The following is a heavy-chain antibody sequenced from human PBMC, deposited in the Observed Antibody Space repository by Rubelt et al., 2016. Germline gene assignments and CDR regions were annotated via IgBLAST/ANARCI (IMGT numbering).Heavy chain of an antibody. D-gene: IGHD3-10*01. J-gene: IGHJ4*02. CDR2: INHSGST. CDR1: GGSFSGYY. CDR3: ASRGRYYGSGSYPPRTGIVDY. Sequence: QVQLQQWGAGLLKPSETLSLTCAVYGGSFSGYYWSWIRQPPGKGLEWIGEINHSGSTNYNPSLKSRGRISVDTSKNQFSLKLSSVTAAETAVYYCASRGRYYGSGSYPPRTGIVDYWGQGTLVTVSS. V-gene: IGHV4-34*01.